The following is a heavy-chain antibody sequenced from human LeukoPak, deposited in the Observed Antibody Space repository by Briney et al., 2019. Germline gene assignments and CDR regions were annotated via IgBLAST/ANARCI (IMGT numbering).Heavy chain of an antibody. CDR2: ISAYNGNT. CDR3: ARVFAGGIQLWLLNWFDP. J-gene: IGHJ5*02. V-gene: IGHV1-18*01. D-gene: IGHD5-18*01. Sequence: GASVKVSCKASGNTFTSYGIGWVRQAPGQGLEWMGWISAYNGNTNYAQKLQGRVTMTTDTSTSTAYMELRSLRSDNTAVYYCARVFAGGIQLWLLNWFDPWGQGTLATVSS. CDR1: GNTFTSYG.